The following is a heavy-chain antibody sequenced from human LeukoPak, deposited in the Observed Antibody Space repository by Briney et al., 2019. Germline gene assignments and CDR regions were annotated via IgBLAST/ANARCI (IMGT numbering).Heavy chain of an antibody. J-gene: IGHJ5*02. V-gene: IGHV4-59*08. Sequence: SETLSLTCTVSGGSISSYYWSWIRQPPGKGLEWIGYIFYSGSTNYNPSLKSRVTISVDTSKNQFSLKLSSVTAADTAVYYCARQEIAAAGTNWFDPWGQGTLVTVSS. D-gene: IGHD6-13*01. CDR1: GGSISSYY. CDR3: ARQEIAAAGTNWFDP. CDR2: IFYSGST.